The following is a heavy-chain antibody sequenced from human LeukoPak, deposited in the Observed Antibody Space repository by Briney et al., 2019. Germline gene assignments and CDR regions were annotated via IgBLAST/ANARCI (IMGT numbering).Heavy chain of an antibody. Sequence: PGGSLRLSCAASGFSFSNYNMNWVRQAPGKALEWVSSISSSSSYIYYADSVKGRFTISRDNAKNPLYLQMNSLRADDTAVYYCARDRWDIVLVPAAREIDYWGQGTLVTVSS. CDR3: ARDRWDIVLVPAAREIDY. D-gene: IGHD2-2*01. J-gene: IGHJ4*02. CDR2: ISSSSSYI. CDR1: GFSFSNYN. V-gene: IGHV3-21*01.